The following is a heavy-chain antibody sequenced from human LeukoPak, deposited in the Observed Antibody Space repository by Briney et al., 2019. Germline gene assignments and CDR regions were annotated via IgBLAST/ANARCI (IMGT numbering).Heavy chain of an antibody. D-gene: IGHD3-3*01. CDR3: ARWEAITIFGHYYYYMDV. CDR2: IKQDGSEK. CDR1: GFTFSSYW. V-gene: IGHV3-7*01. Sequence: GGSLRLSCAASGFTFSSYWMSWVRQAPGKGLEWVANIKQDGSEKYYVDSVKGRFTISGDNAKNSLYLQMNSLRAEDTAVYYCARWEAITIFGHYYYYMDVWGKGTTVTVSS. J-gene: IGHJ6*03.